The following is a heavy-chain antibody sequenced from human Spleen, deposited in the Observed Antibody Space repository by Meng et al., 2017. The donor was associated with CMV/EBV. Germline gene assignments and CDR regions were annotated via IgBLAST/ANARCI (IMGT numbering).Heavy chain of an antibody. CDR3: ARANAATKQLRGVDY. J-gene: IGHJ4*02. Sequence: LRLSCIVSGGSISSGDYFWSWIRQPPGKGLEWIGYIYSAGSTYFNPSLKSRVTISIDRSKNHFSLKLNSVTAADTALYYCARANAATKQLRGVDYWGQGTLVTVSS. D-gene: IGHD1-1*01. CDR1: GGSISSGDYF. CDR2: IYSAGST. V-gene: IGHV4-30-4*08.